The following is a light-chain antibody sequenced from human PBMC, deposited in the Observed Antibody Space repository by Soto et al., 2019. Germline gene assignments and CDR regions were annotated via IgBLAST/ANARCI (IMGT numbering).Light chain of an antibody. V-gene: IGKV3-20*01. CDR3: QQYGSSPPT. CDR2: GAS. J-gene: IGKJ1*01. CDR1: QSVSTNY. Sequence: EIVLTQSPGTLSLSPGERATLSCRASQSVSTNYLAWYQRKPGQAPRLLIYGASSRATGIPDRCSGSGSGTDFTLTITRLEPADFAVYYWQQYGSSPPTFGQGTKVEI.